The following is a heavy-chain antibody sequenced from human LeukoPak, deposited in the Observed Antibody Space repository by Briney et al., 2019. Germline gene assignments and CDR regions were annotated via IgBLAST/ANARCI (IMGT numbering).Heavy chain of an antibody. V-gene: IGHV4-34*01. J-gene: IGHJ4*02. Sequence: KPSETLSLTCAVYGRSFSGYYWSWIRQPPGKGLEWIGEINHSGSTNYNPSLKSRVTISVDTSKNQFSLKLSSVTAADTAVYYCVRAAAEPTGGHEDFDCWGQGTLVTVSS. CDR1: GRSFSGYY. CDR3: VRAAAEPTGGHEDFDC. D-gene: IGHD6-13*01. CDR2: INHSGST.